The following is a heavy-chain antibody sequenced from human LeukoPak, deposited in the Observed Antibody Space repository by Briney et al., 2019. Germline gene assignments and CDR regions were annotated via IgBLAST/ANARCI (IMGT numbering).Heavy chain of an antibody. D-gene: IGHD2-21*01. Sequence: QPGGSLRLSCAASGFTFSSYAMTWVRQAPGKGLVWVSRINNDGSSTNYADSVKGRFTISRDNAKNTLYLQLSSLKAEDTAVYYCARDIAGGALDYWGQGALVTVSS. CDR1: GFTFSSYA. J-gene: IGHJ4*02. CDR3: ARDIAGGALDY. CDR2: INNDGSST. V-gene: IGHV3-74*01.